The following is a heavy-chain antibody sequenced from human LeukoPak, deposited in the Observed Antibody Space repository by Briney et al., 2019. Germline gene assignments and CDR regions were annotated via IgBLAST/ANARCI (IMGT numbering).Heavy chain of an antibody. CDR1: GGSVSSSSYY. CDR2: IYYAGDT. Sequence: SETLSLTCTVSGGSVSSSSYYWGWIRQAPGKGLECIGTIYYAGDTYYNPSLKSRVTISVDTSKNQFSLKLSSVTAADTAVYYCARRGSGLVVAATPWFDPWGQGTLVTVSS. CDR3: ARRGSGLVVAATPWFDP. J-gene: IGHJ5*02. D-gene: IGHD2-15*01. V-gene: IGHV4-39*01.